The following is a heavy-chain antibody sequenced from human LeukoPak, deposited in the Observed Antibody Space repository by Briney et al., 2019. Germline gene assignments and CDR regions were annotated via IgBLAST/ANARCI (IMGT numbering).Heavy chain of an antibody. Sequence: PSETLSLTCTVSGGSISSSSYYWGWIRQPPGKGLEWIGSIYYSGSTYYNPSLKSRVTISVDTSKNQFSLKLSSVTAADTAVYYCARVDSGYDYNFDYWGQGTLVTVSS. CDR2: IYYSGST. CDR1: GGSISSSSYY. V-gene: IGHV4-39*07. CDR3: ARVDSGYDYNFDY. J-gene: IGHJ4*02. D-gene: IGHD5-12*01.